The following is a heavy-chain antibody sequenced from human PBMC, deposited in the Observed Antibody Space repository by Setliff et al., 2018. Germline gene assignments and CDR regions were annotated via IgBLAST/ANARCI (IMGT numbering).Heavy chain of an antibody. Sequence: ETLSLTCTVSGGSVSSGDYWWAWIRQPPGKGPEWIGSINAGGTTYSSPSLKSRIALSVDTSKNQFSLKMKSATAADAALYSCARQLGRGFWTFDVWGQGTMVTVSS. CDR1: GGSVSSGDYW. D-gene: IGHD3-3*01. CDR2: INAGGTT. CDR3: ARQLGRGFWTFDV. J-gene: IGHJ3*01. V-gene: IGHV4-39*01.